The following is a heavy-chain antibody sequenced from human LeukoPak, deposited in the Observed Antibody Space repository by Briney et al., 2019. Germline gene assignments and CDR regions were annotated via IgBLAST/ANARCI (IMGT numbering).Heavy chain of an antibody. J-gene: IGHJ4*02. Sequence: SETLSLTCTVSGGSISSGGYYWSWIRQHPGKGLEWIGYIYYSGSTYYNPSLKSRVTISVDTSKNQFSLKLSSVTAADTAVYYCARGEKAYYDSSGYYGNYFGYWGQGTLVTVSS. CDR1: GGSISSGGYY. CDR3: ARGEKAYYDSSGYYGNYFGY. D-gene: IGHD3-22*01. V-gene: IGHV4-31*03. CDR2: IYYSGST.